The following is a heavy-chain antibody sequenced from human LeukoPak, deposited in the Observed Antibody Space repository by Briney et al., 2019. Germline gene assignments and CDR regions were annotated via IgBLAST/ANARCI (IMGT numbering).Heavy chain of an antibody. V-gene: IGHV1-2*02. CDR3: ARAGDSGSLA. D-gene: IGHD1-26*01. Sequence: ASVTVSCTASGYTFTGYYMHWVRQAPGQGLEWMGWINPNSGGTNYAQDFHGRVTMTRDTTISTAYMELSRLRSDDTAVYYCARAGDSGSLAWGQGTLVTVSS. CDR1: GYTFTGYY. CDR2: INPNSGGT. J-gene: IGHJ5*02.